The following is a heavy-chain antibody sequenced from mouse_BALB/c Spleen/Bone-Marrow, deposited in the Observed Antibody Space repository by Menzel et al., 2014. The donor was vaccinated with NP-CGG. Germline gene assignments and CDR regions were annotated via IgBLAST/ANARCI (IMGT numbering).Heavy chain of an antibody. Sequence: VQLKESGPELVKPGASVKMSCKASGYTFTSYVMHWVKQKPGLGLEWIGYINPYNDDTEYNEKFKGKATLTSDKSSSTAYMELSSLTSEDSAVFYCARSPYGYDWYFDVWGAGTTVTVSS. CDR2: INPYNDDT. CDR3: ARSPYGYDWYFDV. D-gene: IGHD2-2*01. J-gene: IGHJ1*01. V-gene: IGHV1-14*01. CDR1: GYTFTSYV.